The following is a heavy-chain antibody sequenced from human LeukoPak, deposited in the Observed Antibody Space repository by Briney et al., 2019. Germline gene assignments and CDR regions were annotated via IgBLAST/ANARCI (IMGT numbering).Heavy chain of an antibody. Sequence: GGSLRLSCTASGFTFRDYTMNWVRQAPGKGPEWVSYISSSGSTIYYADSVKGRFTISRDNAKNSLYLQMNSLRAEDTAVYYCAELGITMIGGVWGKGTTVTISS. CDR3: AELGITMIGGV. D-gene: IGHD3-10*02. CDR2: ISSSGSTI. V-gene: IGHV3-48*03. J-gene: IGHJ6*04. CDR1: GFTFRDYT.